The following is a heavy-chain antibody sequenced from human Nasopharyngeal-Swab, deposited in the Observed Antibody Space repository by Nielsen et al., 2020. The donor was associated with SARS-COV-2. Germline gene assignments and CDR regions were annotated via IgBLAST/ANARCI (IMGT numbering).Heavy chain of an antibody. Sequence: SDTLSLTCTVSGGSISNSYWSWIRQPPGKGLEWIGYIYYSGSTNYNTSLKGRVTISVDTSKNKFSLKLSSVTAADTAVYYCARGGKPKPRLPILYSGSYHDKKYSFDYFDDWGQGTLVTVSS. D-gene: IGHD1-26*01. V-gene: IGHV4-59*07. J-gene: IGHJ4*02. CDR2: IYYSGST. CDR3: ARGGKPKPRLPILYSGSYHDKKYSFDYFDD. CDR1: GGSISNSY.